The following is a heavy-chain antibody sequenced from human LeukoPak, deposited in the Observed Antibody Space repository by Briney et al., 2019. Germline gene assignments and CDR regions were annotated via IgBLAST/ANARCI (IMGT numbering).Heavy chain of an antibody. J-gene: IGHJ4*02. CDR1: GGSISSSY. V-gene: IGHV4-39*01. CDR3: ASLYDSSGQLPYYFDY. D-gene: IGHD3-22*01. Sequence: SETLSLTCTVSGGSISSSYWGWIRQPPGKGLEWIGSIYYSGSTYYNPSLKSRVSISVDTSKNQFSLKLSSVTAADTAVYYCASLYDSSGQLPYYFDYWGQGTLVTVSS. CDR2: IYYSGST.